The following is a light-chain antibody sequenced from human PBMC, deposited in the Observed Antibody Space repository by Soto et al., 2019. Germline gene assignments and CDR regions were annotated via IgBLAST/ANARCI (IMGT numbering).Light chain of an antibody. Sequence: QSELTQPPSASGTPGQRVSISCSGSSSNIGSNYVYWYDQLPGTAPKLLIFMNTQRPSGVPDRFSGSKSGTSASLAISGLRPEDEADYYCATWDDSLSAWVFGRGTKLTVL. CDR2: MNT. CDR1: SSNIGSNY. CDR3: ATWDDSLSAWV. J-gene: IGLJ3*02. V-gene: IGLV1-47*01.